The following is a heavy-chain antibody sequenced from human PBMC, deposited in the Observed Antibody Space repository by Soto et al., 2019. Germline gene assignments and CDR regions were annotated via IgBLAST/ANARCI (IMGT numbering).Heavy chain of an antibody. CDR3: ARSPTRYWFDP. V-gene: IGHV3-21*01. Sequence: EVQLVESGGGLVKPGGSLRLSCAASGFTFSSYSMNWVRQAPGKGLEWVSSISSSSSYIYYADSVKGRFTISRDNAKNTLYLQMNSLRAEETAVYYCARSPTRYWFDPWGQGTLVTVSS. CDR1: GFTFSSYS. CDR2: ISSSSSYI. J-gene: IGHJ5*02.